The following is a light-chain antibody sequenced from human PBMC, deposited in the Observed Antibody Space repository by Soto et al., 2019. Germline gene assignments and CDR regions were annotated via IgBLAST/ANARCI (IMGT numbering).Light chain of an antibody. CDR2: DAS. J-gene: IGKJ1*01. Sequence: EIVLTQSPATLSLSPGERATLSCRASQSVSSYLAWYQQKPGQAPRLLIYDASNRATGIPDRFSGSGSGTDFTLTISSLQPDDFATYYCQQYNSYSKTFGQGTKVDIK. CDR1: QSVSSY. V-gene: IGKV3-11*01. CDR3: QQYNSYSKT.